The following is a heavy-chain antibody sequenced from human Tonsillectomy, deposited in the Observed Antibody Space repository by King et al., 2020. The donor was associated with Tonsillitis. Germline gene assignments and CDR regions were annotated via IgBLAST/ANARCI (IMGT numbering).Heavy chain of an antibody. CDR2: IDWDDDK. CDR1: GFSLSTSGMC. J-gene: IGHJ5*02. V-gene: IGHV2-70*01. D-gene: IGHD5-24*01. Sequence: VTLKESGPALVKPTQTLTLTCTFSGFSLSTSGMCVSWIRQPPGKALEWLALIDWDDDKYYSTSLKTRLTISKDTSKHQVVLTMTNMDPVDTATYYCARMMAGMGWFDPWGQGTLVTVSS. CDR3: ARMMAGMGWFDP.